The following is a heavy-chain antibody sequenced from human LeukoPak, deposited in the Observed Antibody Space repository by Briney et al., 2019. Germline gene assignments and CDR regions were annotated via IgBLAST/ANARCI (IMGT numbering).Heavy chain of an antibody. CDR1: GFTFSSYA. CDR3: ARGSAFDI. Sequence: GGSLRLSCAASGFTFSSYAMHWVRQAPGKGLEWVAVISYDGSNKYYADSVKGRFTISRDSSKNTLYLQMNSLRAEDTAVYYCARGSAFDIWGQGTMVTVSS. J-gene: IGHJ3*02. V-gene: IGHV3-30*04. CDR2: ISYDGSNK.